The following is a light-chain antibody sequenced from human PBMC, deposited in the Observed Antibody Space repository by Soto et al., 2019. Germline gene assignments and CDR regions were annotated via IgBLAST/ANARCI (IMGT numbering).Light chain of an antibody. CDR2: DAT. J-gene: IGKJ1*01. V-gene: IGKV1-5*01. Sequence: DIQMTQSPSTLSASVGDRVTITCRASQSISRWLAWYQQKPGKAPKVLIWDATSLQRGVPSRSSGSGSGTEFTLTISSLQPDDFATYYCQQYNDYSTWTFGQGTKVEIK. CDR3: QQYNDYSTWT. CDR1: QSISRW.